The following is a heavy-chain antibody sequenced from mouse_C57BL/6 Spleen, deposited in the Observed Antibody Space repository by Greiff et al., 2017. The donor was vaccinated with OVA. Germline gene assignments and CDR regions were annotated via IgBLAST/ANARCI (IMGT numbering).Heavy chain of an antibody. V-gene: IGHV1-15*01. Sequence: VQVVESGAELVRPGASVTLSCKASGYTFTDYEMHWVKQTPVHGLEWIGAIDPETGGTAYNQKFKGKAILTADKSSSTAYMELRSLTSEDSAVYYCTRGDDYDVFDYWGQGTTLTVSS. CDR2: IDPETGGT. D-gene: IGHD2-4*01. J-gene: IGHJ2*01. CDR3: TRGDDYDVFDY. CDR1: GYTFTDYE.